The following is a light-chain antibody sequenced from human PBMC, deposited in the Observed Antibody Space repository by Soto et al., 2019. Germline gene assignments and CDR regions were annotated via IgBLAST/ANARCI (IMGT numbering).Light chain of an antibody. CDR2: GSS. Sequence: EIVLTQSPGNLSLSPGERATLSCRTSQSVNSNFLAWYQQKPGQAPRLLVYGSSTRAAGVPDRFSGSGSVTDFTLTISRLEPEDFAVYYCQQYGRSPLLYTFGQGTKLGVK. CDR3: QQYGRSPLLYT. J-gene: IGKJ2*01. V-gene: IGKV3-20*01. CDR1: QSVNSNF.